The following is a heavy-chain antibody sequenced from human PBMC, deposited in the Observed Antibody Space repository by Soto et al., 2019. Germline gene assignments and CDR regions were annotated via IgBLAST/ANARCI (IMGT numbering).Heavy chain of an antibody. CDR1: GDSVSSYSAA. D-gene: IGHD3-10*01. CDR2: TYYRSRFFS. CDR3: VRDRYSSSGWFDP. J-gene: IGHJ5*02. V-gene: IGHV6-1*02. Sequence: QVQLQQSGPGLVKPSQTLSLTCAISGDSVSSYSAAWNWIRQSPSGGLEWLGRTYYRSRFFSDYAESVKSLIIINPDTSKNQFSMQLKSVTPEDTAVYYCVRDRYSSSGWFDPWGQGTPVTVSS.